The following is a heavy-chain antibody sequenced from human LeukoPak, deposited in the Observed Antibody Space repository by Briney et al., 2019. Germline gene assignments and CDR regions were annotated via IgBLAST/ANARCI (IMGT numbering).Heavy chain of an antibody. CDR3: ARTTGKSTDVTHYYYGMDV. CDR1: GGSISSYY. D-gene: IGHD1-1*01. Sequence: SETLSLTCTVSGGSISSYYWSWIRQPPGKGLEWIGYIYYSGSTNYNPSLKSRVTISVDTSKNQFSLKLSSVTAADTAMYYCARTTGKSTDVTHYYYGMDVWGQGTTVTVSS. V-gene: IGHV4-59*01. J-gene: IGHJ6*02. CDR2: IYYSGST.